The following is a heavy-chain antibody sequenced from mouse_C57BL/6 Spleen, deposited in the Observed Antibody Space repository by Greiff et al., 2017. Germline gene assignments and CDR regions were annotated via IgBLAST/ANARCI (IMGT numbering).Heavy chain of an antibody. CDR3: ARRIYYDYDGYAMDY. Sequence: VQLKQSGPVLVKPGASVKMSCKASGYTFTDYYMNWVKQSHGKSLEWIGVINPYNGGTSYNQKFKGKATLTVDKSSSTAYMELNSLTSEDSAVYYCARRIYYDYDGYAMDYWGQGTSVTVSS. CDR2: INPYNGGT. D-gene: IGHD2-4*01. V-gene: IGHV1-19*01. J-gene: IGHJ4*01. CDR1: GYTFTDYY.